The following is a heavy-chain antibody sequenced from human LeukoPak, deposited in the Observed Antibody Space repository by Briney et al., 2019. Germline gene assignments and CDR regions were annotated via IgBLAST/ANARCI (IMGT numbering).Heavy chain of an antibody. J-gene: IGHJ4*02. V-gene: IGHV4-59*01. CDR2: IYYSGST. CDR1: GGSLSTYY. Sequence: SETLSLTCTGPGGSLSTYYWNWIRQPPGKGLEWIGYIYYSGSTNYNPSLKSRVTISVDTSKNQFSLKLSSVTAADTAMYYCARDGSARYYFDYWGQGTPVTVSS. CDR3: ARDGSARYYFDY.